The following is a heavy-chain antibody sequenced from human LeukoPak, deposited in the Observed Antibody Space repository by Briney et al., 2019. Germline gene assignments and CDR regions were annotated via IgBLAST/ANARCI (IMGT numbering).Heavy chain of an antibody. J-gene: IGHJ4*02. Sequence: QPGGSLRLSCAASGFTLSSFSMNSVRRASGKGLGWGSYISSSGATIYYTDSVKVRFTISRDNAKTCVHLHMHSQRAEDTAVYDCTRLRGAYPIDFWGQGTLVTVSS. D-gene: IGHD3-16*01. CDR1: GFTLSSFS. CDR3: TRLRGAYPIDF. CDR2: ISSSGATI. V-gene: IGHV3-48*01.